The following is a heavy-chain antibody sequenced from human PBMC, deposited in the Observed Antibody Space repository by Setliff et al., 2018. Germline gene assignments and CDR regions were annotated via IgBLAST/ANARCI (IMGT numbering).Heavy chain of an antibody. D-gene: IGHD2-21*01. J-gene: IGHJ4*02. CDR3: ARADVPYCLGGDCYLSSH. Sequence: GGSLRLSCAASEFTFSKYGMHWVRQAPGKGLEWVAFIWYDGSHTYYGDSVKGRFTISRDNAKDSLYLQLNSLRAEDTAVYYCARADVPYCLGGDCYLSSHWGQGTLVTVSS. CDR2: IWYDGSHT. CDR1: EFTFSKYG. V-gene: IGHV3-33*01.